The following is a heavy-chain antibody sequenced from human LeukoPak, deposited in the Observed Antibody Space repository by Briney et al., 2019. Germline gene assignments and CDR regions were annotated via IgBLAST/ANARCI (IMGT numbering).Heavy chain of an antibody. V-gene: IGHV3-74*01. CDR2: INSDVGST. Sequence: GGALRLSCAASGFTFSSYLMHWVRQAPGQGRGWVSRINSDVGSTSYADSVKGRFTISRDNAKNTLYLQMNSLRAEDTAVYYCARVQRTNWGSFDYWGQGTLVTVSS. CDR1: GFTFSSYL. D-gene: IGHD7-27*01. CDR3: ARVQRTNWGSFDY. J-gene: IGHJ4*02.